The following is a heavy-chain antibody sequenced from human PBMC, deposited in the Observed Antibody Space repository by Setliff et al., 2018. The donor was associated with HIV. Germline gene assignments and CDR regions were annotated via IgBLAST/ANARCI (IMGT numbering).Heavy chain of an antibody. J-gene: IGHJ4*02. D-gene: IGHD6-13*01. CDR1: GGSFNGYS. V-gene: IGHV4-34*01. CDR2: INHSGST. CDR3: ARESPSSSWFYFDF. Sequence: PSETLSLTCAVYGGSFNGYSWTWIRQPPGKGLEWIGGINHSGSTNYNPSLRSRVTTSVDTSKSQFSLKLSSVTAADTAVYYCARESPSSSWFYFDFWGQGTLVTVSS.